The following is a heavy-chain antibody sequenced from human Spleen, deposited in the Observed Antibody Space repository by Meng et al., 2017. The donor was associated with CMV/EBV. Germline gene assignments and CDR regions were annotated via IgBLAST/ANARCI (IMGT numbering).Heavy chain of an antibody. D-gene: IGHD2-2*01. V-gene: IGHV3-53*01. CDR2: ISWDGGST. Sequence: GESLKISCAASGFSVNSNFMNWVRQAPGKGLEWVSLISWDGGSTYYADSVKGRFTISRDNSQNMLYLDMNSLRVEGTAIYYCARSVVVPAAMGIDYWGQGTLVTVSS. CDR1: GFSVNSNF. CDR3: ARSVVVPAAMGIDY. J-gene: IGHJ4*02.